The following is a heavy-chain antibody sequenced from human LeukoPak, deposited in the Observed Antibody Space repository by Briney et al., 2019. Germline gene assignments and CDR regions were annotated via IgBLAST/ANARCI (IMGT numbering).Heavy chain of an antibody. V-gene: IGHV3-9*01. Sequence: GRSLRLSCAASGFTFDDYAMHWVRQAPGKGLEWVSGIKSDGSTNYADSVKGRFTISRDNAKNTVSLQMNSLRAEDTGVYYCARAPSEIGGYYPEYFRHWGQGTLVTVSS. CDR2: IKSDGST. J-gene: IGHJ1*01. CDR3: ARAPSEIGGYYPEYFRH. D-gene: IGHD3-22*01. CDR1: GFTFDDYA.